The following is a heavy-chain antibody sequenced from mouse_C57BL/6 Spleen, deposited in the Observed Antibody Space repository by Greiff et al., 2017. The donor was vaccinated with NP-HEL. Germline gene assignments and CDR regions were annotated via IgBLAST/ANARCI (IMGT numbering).Heavy chain of an antibody. CDR1: GYAFSSYW. J-gene: IGHJ4*01. CDR3: ARGYYYGSSIYAMDY. CDR2: IYPGDGDT. D-gene: IGHD1-1*01. V-gene: IGHV1-80*01. Sequence: VQVVESGAELVKPGASVKISCKASGYAFSSYWMNWVKQRPGKGLEWIGQIYPGDGDTNYNGKFKGKATLTADKSSSTAYMQLSSLTSEDSAVYFCARGYYYGSSIYAMDYWGQGTSVTVSS.